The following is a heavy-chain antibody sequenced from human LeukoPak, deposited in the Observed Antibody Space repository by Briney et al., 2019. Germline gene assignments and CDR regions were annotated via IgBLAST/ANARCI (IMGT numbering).Heavy chain of an antibody. Sequence: GGSLRLSCVASGFSLGSFAMAWVRQGPGKGLEWVSGIGTAGDTYYSGSVKGRFSISRENAKNSLYLQMNSLRAGDTAVYYCARGWQRFDLWGRGTLVTVSS. CDR1: GFSLGSFA. CDR3: ARGWQRFDL. CDR2: IGTAGDT. D-gene: IGHD6-13*01. V-gene: IGHV3-13*01. J-gene: IGHJ2*01.